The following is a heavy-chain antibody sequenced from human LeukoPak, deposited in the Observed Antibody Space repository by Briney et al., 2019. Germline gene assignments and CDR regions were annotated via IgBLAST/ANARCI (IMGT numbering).Heavy chain of an antibody. CDR1: GGTFSSYA. V-gene: IGHV1-69*10. CDR3: ARDLVITFGGVIANDAFDI. CDR2: IIPILGIA. J-gene: IGHJ3*02. Sequence: SVKVSCKASGGTFSSYAISWVRQAPGQGLEWMGGIIPILGIANYAQKFQGRVTITADKSTSTAYMELSSLRSEDTAVYYCARDLVITFGGVIANDAFDIWGQGTMVTVSS. D-gene: IGHD3-16*02.